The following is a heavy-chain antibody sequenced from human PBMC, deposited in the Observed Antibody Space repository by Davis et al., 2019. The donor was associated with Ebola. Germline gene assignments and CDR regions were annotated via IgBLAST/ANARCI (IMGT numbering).Heavy chain of an antibody. Sequence: GESLKISCAASGFTFSSYSMNWVRQAPGKGLEWVSSISSSSSYIYYADSLKGRFTVSRDNSKNTLYLQMDSLRAEDTAMYYCARDTWYSGDDNGGDWGQGTLVTVSS. D-gene: IGHD1-26*01. CDR1: GFTFSSYS. CDR3: ARDTWYSGDDNGGD. V-gene: IGHV3-21*01. J-gene: IGHJ4*02. CDR2: ISSSSSYI.